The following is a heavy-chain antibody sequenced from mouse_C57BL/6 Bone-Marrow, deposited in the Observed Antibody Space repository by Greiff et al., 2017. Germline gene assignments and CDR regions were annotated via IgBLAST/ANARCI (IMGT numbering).Heavy chain of an antibody. CDR3: ARNPLFITTVVPYFDY. V-gene: IGHV2-2*01. D-gene: IGHD1-1*01. J-gene: IGHJ2*01. Sequence: VQLQQSGPGLVQPSQSLSITCTVSGFSLTSYGVHWVRQSPGKGLEWLGVIWSGGSTDYNAAFISRLSISKDNSKSQVFFKMNSLQAADNAIYYCARNPLFITTVVPYFDYWGQGTTLTVSS. CDR2: IWSGGST. CDR1: GFSLTSYG.